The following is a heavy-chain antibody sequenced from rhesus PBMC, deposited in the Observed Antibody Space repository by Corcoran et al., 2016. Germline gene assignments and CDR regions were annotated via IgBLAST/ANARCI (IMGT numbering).Heavy chain of an antibody. D-gene: IGHD4-29*01. CDR2: FNKGVGNT. CDR1: GFSFSSYG. J-gene: IGHJ1*01. CDR3: SNHQDYVEYFDF. V-gene: IGHV3S5*01. Sequence: EVQLVETGGGLVQPGGSLKLSCAASGFSFSSYGMSWVRQATGKWLEWLSTFNKGVGNTHYADSWKVRCTISRDNSKNTLSLQMNSLRAEDTAVYYWSNHQDYVEYFDFWGQGALVTVSS.